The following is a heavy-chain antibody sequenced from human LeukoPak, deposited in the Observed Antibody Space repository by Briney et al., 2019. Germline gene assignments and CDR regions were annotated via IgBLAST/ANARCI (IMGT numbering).Heavy chain of an antibody. Sequence: ASVKVSCKASGYTFTSYGISWVRQAPGQGLEWMGWISAYNGNTNYAQKLQGRVTMTTDTSTSTAYMELSRLRSDDTAVYYCARVFKSLAGFLEPFGVPYYMDVWGKGTTVTVSS. CDR3: ARVFKSLAGFLEPFGVPYYMDV. J-gene: IGHJ6*03. D-gene: IGHD3-3*01. V-gene: IGHV1-18*01. CDR2: ISAYNGNT. CDR1: GYTFTSYG.